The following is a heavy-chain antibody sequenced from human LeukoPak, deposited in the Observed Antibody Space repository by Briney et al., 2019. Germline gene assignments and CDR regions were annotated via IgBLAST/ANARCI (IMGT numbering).Heavy chain of an antibody. Sequence: KPSETLSLTCTVSGGSISSSSYYWGWILQPPGKGLERIGSIYYSGSTYYNPSLKSRVTISVDTSKNQFSLKLSSVTAADTAVYYCARPNAYCGGDCYSGDYWGQGTLVTVSS. D-gene: IGHD2-21*02. CDR1: GGSISSSSYY. CDR2: IYYSGST. J-gene: IGHJ4*02. CDR3: ARPNAYCGGDCYSGDY. V-gene: IGHV4-39*01.